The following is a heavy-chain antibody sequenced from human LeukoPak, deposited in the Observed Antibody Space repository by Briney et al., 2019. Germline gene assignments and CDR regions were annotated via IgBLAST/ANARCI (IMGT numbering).Heavy chain of an antibody. V-gene: IGHV4-39*07. CDR2: IYYSGST. D-gene: IGHD1-1*01. CDR3: ARARWYSWDY. J-gene: IGHJ4*02. Sequence: SETLSLTCTVSGGSISSGSYYWGWIRQPPGKGLEWIGSIYYSGSTYYNPSLKSRVTISVDTSKNQFSLKLSSVTAADTAVYYCARARWYSWDYWGQGTLVTVSS. CDR1: GGSISSGSYY.